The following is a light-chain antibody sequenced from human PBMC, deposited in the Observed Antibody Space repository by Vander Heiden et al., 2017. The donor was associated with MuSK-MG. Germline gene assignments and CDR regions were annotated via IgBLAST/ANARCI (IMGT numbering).Light chain of an antibody. V-gene: IGLV3-21*02. J-gene: IGLJ2*01. CDR2: GDS. Sequence: SYVLTPPPSVSVAPGQTATITCGGDNIGRKRVHWYQQKSGQAPVLVVYGDSDRPSGIPERFSGSNSGNTATLTISRVEAGDEADYYCQVWDPSDHVVLGGGTKLPVL. CDR3: QVWDPSDHVV. CDR1: NIGRKR.